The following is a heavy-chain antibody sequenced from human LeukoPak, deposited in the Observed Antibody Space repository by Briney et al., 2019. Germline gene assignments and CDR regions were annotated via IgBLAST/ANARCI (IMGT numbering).Heavy chain of an antibody. CDR3: VRQVAANKCFDY. CDR1: GYSFTSYW. J-gene: IGHJ4*02. CDR2: IYPGDSDT. D-gene: IGHD1-26*01. V-gene: IGHV5-51*01. Sequence: GESLKISCKGSGYSFTSYWIGWVRQTPGKGLEWMGIIYPGDSDTRYSPFFQGQVTISADKSISTAYLQWSSLKASDTAMYYCVRQVAANKCFDYWGQGTLVTVSS.